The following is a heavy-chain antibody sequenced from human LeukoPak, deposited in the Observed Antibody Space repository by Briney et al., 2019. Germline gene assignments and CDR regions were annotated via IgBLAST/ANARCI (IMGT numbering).Heavy chain of an antibody. Sequence: GGYLRLSCAASGFTFSDYYMSWIRQAPGKGLEWVSYISSSGSTIYYADSVKGRFTISRDNAKNSLYLQMNSLRAEDTAVYYCAGLRFLEEGWFDPWGQGTLVTVSS. J-gene: IGHJ5*02. D-gene: IGHD3-3*01. V-gene: IGHV3-11*01. CDR3: AGLRFLEEGWFDP. CDR2: ISSSGSTI. CDR1: GFTFSDYY.